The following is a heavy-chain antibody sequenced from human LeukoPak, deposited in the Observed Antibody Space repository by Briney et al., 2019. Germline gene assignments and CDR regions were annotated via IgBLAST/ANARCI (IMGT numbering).Heavy chain of an antibody. Sequence: GGSPSLSCAASGFTFKNYAMNWVRQAPGKGPEWVARVSGSGSDTFYADSVRGRFTISRDNSKNTLYLQMSSLRAEDTATYYCAKDSDISGCFDYWGPGTPVTVSS. D-gene: IGHD1-26*01. CDR2: VSGSGSDT. V-gene: IGHV3-23*01. J-gene: IGHJ4*02. CDR3: AKDSDISGCFDY. CDR1: GFTFKNYA.